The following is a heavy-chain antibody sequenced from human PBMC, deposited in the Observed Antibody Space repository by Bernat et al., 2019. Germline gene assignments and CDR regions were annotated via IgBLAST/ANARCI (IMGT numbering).Heavy chain of an antibody. J-gene: IGHJ4*02. Sequence: EVQLVESGGGLVQPGGSLRLSCAASGFTLSSYWMSWVRQAPGKGLEWVANIKQDGSEKVYGDSVKGRFTISRDNTQNSLYLQMNSLRAEDTAMYYCARYKYYGSGTYYSVGFDYWGQGTLVTVSS. CDR2: IKQDGSEK. CDR3: ARYKYYGSGTYYSVGFDY. V-gene: IGHV3-7*04. CDR1: GFTLSSYW. D-gene: IGHD3-10*01.